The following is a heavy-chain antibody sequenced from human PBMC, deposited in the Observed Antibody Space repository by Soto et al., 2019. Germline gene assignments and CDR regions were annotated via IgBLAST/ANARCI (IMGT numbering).Heavy chain of an antibody. CDR1: GYTFTGYY. V-gene: IGHV1-2*04. CDR2: INPNSGGT. D-gene: IGHD2-2*01. CDR3: AIGDCSSTSCYWDWFDP. J-gene: IGHJ5*02. Sequence: ASVKVSCKASGYTFTGYYMHWVRQAPGQGLEWMGWINPNSGGTNYAQKFQGWVTMTRDTSISTAYMELSRLRSDDTAVYFCAIGDCSSTSCYWDWFDPWGQGSLVTVSS.